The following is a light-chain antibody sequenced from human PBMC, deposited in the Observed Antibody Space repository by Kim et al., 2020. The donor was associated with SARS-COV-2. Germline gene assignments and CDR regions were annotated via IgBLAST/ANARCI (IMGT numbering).Light chain of an antibody. CDR2: EVT. CDR3: SSYGGSNNLL. J-gene: IGLJ3*02. V-gene: IGLV2-8*01. Sequence: GQSVPISCTGTSSDVGCYNYVSWYQQHPGKAPKLIIYEVTKRPSGVPDRFSGSKSGNTASLTVSGLQAEDEADYYCSSYGGSNNLLFGGGTQLTVL. CDR1: SSDVGCYNY.